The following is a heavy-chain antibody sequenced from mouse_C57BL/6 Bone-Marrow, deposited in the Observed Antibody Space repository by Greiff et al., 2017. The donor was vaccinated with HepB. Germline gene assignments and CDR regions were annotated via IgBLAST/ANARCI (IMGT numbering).Heavy chain of an antibody. D-gene: IGHD2-4*01. CDR2: IDPSDSYT. CDR1: GYTFTSYW. Sequence: QVQLQQPGAELVRPGTSVKLSCKASGYTFTSYWMHWVKQRPGQGLEWIGVIDPSDSYTNYNQKFKGKATLTVDTSSSTAYMQLSSLTSEDTAVYYCTTCDYPWYFDVWGTGTTVTVSS. V-gene: IGHV1-59*01. CDR3: TTCDYPWYFDV. J-gene: IGHJ1*03.